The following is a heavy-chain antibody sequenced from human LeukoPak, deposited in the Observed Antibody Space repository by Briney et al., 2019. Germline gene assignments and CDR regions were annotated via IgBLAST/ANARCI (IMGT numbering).Heavy chain of an antibody. D-gene: IGHD4-11*01. CDR2: IYVGGHT. V-gene: IGHV3-53*01. CDR3: ARGMTKVPTTVGLDV. J-gene: IGHJ6*02. Sequence: PGRSLRLSCAASGFTVSSNYMSWVRQPPGKGLEWVSVIYVGGHTHYSNSVKGRFTISRDSSKNTLYLEMNNLRAEDTAVYFCARGMTKVPTTVGLDVWGQGTTVTVSS. CDR1: GFTVSSNY.